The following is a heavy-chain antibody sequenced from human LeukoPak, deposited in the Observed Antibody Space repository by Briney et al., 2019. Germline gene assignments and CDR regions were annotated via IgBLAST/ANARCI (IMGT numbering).Heavy chain of an antibody. CDR1: GFTFSSYG. D-gene: IGHD3-3*01. CDR3: ARFGVVKASDAFDI. V-gene: IGHV3-30*02. J-gene: IGHJ3*02. Sequence: GGSLRLSCAASGFTFSSYGMHWVRQAPGKGLEWVAFIRYDGSNKYYADSVKGRFTISRDNSKNTLYLQMNSLRAEDTAVYYCARFGVVKASDAFDIWGQGTMVTVSS. CDR2: IRYDGSNK.